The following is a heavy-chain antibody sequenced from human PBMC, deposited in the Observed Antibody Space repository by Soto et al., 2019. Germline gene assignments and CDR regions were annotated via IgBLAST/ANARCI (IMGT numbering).Heavy chain of an antibody. J-gene: IGHJ6*02. Sequence: GGSLRLSCAASGFTVSSNYMSWVRQAPGKGLEWVSVIYSGGSTYYADSVKGRFTISRDNSKNTLYLQMNSLRAEDTAVYYCARVNRGGGDRGCLWDFYYYYYGMDVWGQGTTVTVSS. CDR2: IYSGGST. V-gene: IGHV3-53*01. CDR3: ARVNRGGGDRGCLWDFYYYYYGMDV. CDR1: GFTVSSNY. D-gene: IGHD2-21*02.